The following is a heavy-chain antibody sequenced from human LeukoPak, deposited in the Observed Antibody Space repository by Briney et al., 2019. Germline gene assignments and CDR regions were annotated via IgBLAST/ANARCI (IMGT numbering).Heavy chain of an antibody. CDR3: ARGRGTTGTTRGKYNWFDP. V-gene: IGHV3-48*01. CDR2: ISSSSSTI. D-gene: IGHD1-1*01. J-gene: IGHJ5*02. Sequence: GGSLRLSCAASGFTFSSYSMNWVRQAPGKGLEWVSYISSSSSTIYYADSVKGRFTISRDNAKNSLYLQMNSLRAEDTAVYYCARGRGTTGTTRGKYNWFDPWGQRTLVTVSS. CDR1: GFTFSSYS.